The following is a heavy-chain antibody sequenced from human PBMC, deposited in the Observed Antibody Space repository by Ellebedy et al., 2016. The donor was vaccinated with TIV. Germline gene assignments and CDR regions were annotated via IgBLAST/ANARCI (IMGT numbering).Heavy chain of an antibody. D-gene: IGHD1-14*01. CDR2: ISYSGST. Sequence: MPSETLSLTCTVSGGSISPYYWSWIRQPPGKGLEWIGYISYSGSTNYNPSLQSRVTISVDTSKNQLSLKLSSATAADTAVYYCATGPNQDFFDYWGRGTLVTVSS. V-gene: IGHV4-59*01. CDR1: GGSISPYY. J-gene: IGHJ4*02. CDR3: ATGPNQDFFDY.